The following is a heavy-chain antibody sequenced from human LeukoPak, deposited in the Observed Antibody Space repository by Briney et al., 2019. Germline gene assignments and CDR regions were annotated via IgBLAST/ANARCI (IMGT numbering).Heavy chain of an antibody. J-gene: IGHJ5*02. CDR2: INTNTGNP. CDR3: ARDRGDYCSSTSCHSTNWFDP. V-gene: IGHV7-4-1*02. CDR1: GYTFTSYA. Sequence: ASVTVSCTASGYTFTSYAMNWVRQAPGQGLEWMGWINTNTGNPTYAQGFTGRFVFSLDTSVSTAYLQISSLKAEDTAVYYCARDRGDYCSSTSCHSTNWFDPWGQGTLVTVSS. D-gene: IGHD2-2*01.